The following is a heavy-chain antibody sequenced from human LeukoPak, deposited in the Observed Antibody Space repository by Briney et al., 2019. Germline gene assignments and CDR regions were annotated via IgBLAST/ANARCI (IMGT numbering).Heavy chain of an antibody. Sequence: SETLSLTCTVSGGSISNYYWGWIRQSPGKGLEWIGYIYYSGNTNYNPSLKSRVTISVDTSKNQFSLKLSSVTAADTAVYYCARLFEGITVTGMVYYYYYMDVWGKGTTVTVSS. CDR1: GGSISNYY. V-gene: IGHV4-59*01. CDR3: ARLFEGITVTGMVYYYYYMDV. D-gene: IGHD6-19*01. CDR2: IYYSGNT. J-gene: IGHJ6*03.